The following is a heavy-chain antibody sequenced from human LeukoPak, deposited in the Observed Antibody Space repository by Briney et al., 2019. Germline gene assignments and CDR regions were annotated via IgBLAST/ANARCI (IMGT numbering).Heavy chain of an antibody. J-gene: IGHJ4*02. CDR3: ARVGLRYYDSGRGPFDY. V-gene: IGHV4-34*01. D-gene: IGHD3-10*01. CDR1: GGSFSGYY. Sequence: SETLSLTCAVYGGSFSGYYWSWIRQPPGKGLEWIGEINHSGSTNYNPSLKSRVTISVDTSKNQFSLKLSSVTAAGTAVYYCARVGLRYYDSGRGPFDYWGQGTLVTVSS. CDR2: INHSGST.